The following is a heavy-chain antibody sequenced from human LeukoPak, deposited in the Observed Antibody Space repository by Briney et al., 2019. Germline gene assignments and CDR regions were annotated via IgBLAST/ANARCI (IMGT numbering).Heavy chain of an antibody. D-gene: IGHD5-18*01. CDR3: ARGYSLDY. CDR1: GGSISSGDYY. V-gene: IGHV4-30-4*01. J-gene: IGHJ4*02. Sequence: PSETLSLTCTVSGGSISSGDYYWSWIRQPPGKGLQWIGYIYYSGSTYYTPSLRGRVTISVDTSKNQFSLNLSSVTADDTAVYYCARGYSLDYWGQGPLVTVSS. CDR2: IYYSGST.